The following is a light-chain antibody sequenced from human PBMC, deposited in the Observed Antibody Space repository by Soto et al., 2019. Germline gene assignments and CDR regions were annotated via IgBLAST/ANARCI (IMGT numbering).Light chain of an antibody. CDR3: QHYDTYST. J-gene: IGKJ1*01. CDR1: QSISVS. V-gene: IGKV1-5*01. Sequence: IQMTQSPSTLSTSVGDTVTITCRASQSISVSLAWYQQKPGKAPNLLIYDASTLQGGVPSRFSGSGSGTEFTLTVTSLQPEDFATDLCQHYDTYSTFGHGTKVYVK. CDR2: DAS.